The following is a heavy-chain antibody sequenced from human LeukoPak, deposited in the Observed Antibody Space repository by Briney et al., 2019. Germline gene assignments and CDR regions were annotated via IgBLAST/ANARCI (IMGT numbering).Heavy chain of an antibody. D-gene: IGHD2-2*01. J-gene: IGHJ4*02. CDR1: GFTFSSYG. CDR2: ISGSGGST. V-gene: IGHV3-23*01. CDR3: AKMRCSSTSCPFEY. Sequence: GGTLRLSCAASGFTFSSYGMSWVRQAPGKGLEWVSAISGSGGSTYYADSVKGRFTISRDNSKNTLYLQMNTLRAEDTAVYYCAKMRCSSTSCPFEYWGQGTLVTVSS.